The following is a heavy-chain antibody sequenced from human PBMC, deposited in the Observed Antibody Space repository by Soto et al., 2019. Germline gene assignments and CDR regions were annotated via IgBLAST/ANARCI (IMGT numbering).Heavy chain of an antibody. CDR2: IIPIFGTA. CDR3: ARESEAQKPRLFDY. J-gene: IGHJ4*02. CDR1: GGTFSSYA. V-gene: IGHV1-69*13. Sequence: ASVKVSCKASGGTFSSYAISWVRQAPGQGLEWMGGIIPIFGTANYAQKFQGRVTITADESTSTAYMELSSLRSEDTAVYYCARESEAQKPRLFDYWGQGTLVTVSS.